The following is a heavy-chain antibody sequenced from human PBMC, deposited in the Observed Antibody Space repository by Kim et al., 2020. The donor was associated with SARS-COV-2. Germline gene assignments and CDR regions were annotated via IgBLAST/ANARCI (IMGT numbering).Heavy chain of an antibody. J-gene: IGHJ6*01. CDR3: AKDMRYYDILTGYLARM. D-gene: IGHD3-9*01. CDR1: GFTFSSYG. V-gene: IGHV3-30*18. Sequence: GGSLRRSCAASGFTFSSYGMHWVRQAPGKGLEWVAVISYDGSNKYYADSVKGRFTISRDNSKNTLYLQMNSLRAEDTAVYYCAKDMRYYDILTGYLARM. CDR2: ISYDGSNK.